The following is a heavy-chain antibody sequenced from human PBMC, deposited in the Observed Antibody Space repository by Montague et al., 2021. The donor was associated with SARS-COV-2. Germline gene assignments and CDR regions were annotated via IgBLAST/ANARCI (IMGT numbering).Heavy chain of an antibody. J-gene: IGHJ6*02. Sequence: TLSLTCTVSGGSIRSDGFYWNWIRQPAGKGLEWIGRIDASGTTNYKPSLKSRVITSLDRSKNQSSLKLSSVIAADTAVYYCARSAFRYFDRPGMDVWGQGTTVTVSS. CDR2: IDASGTT. CDR3: ARSAFRYFDRPGMDV. CDR1: GGSIRSDGFY. V-gene: IGHV4-61*02. D-gene: IGHD3-9*01.